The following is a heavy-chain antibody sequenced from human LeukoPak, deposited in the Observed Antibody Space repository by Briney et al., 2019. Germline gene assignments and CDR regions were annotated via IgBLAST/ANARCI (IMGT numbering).Heavy chain of an antibody. Sequence: ASVKVSCKASGYTFTSYDINWVRQATGHGFEWMGWMSPKSGNTGYAQKFQGRVTMTEDTSTDTAYMELSSLRSEDTAVYYCASAAPDSSGYALGYWGQGTLVTVSS. CDR3: ASAAPDSSGYALGY. CDR2: MSPKSGNT. CDR1: GYTFTSYD. D-gene: IGHD3-22*01. V-gene: IGHV1-8*01. J-gene: IGHJ4*02.